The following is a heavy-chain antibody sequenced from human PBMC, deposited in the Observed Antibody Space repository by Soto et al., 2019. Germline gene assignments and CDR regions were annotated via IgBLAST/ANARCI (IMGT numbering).Heavy chain of an antibody. D-gene: IGHD3-22*01. V-gene: IGHV2-5*01. Sequence: QITLKESGPTLVKPTQTLTLTCTFSGFSLSTSGVGVGWIRQPPGKALEWLAVIYWNDDKRYSPSLKSRLTTTXXTSKNQVVLTMTNMDPVDTGTYYGAHRNVGSGFRYWGQGTLVTVSS. J-gene: IGHJ4*02. CDR1: GFSLSTSGVG. CDR3: AHRNVGSGFRY. CDR2: IYWNDDK.